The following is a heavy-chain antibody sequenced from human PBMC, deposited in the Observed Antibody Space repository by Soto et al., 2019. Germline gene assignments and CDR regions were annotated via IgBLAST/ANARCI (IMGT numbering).Heavy chain of an antibody. J-gene: IGHJ6*03. V-gene: IGHV3-21*01. D-gene: IGHD3-3*01. CDR3: ARRYYDFWSGYKRDYYYYMDV. CDR2: ISSSSSYI. Sequence: GGSLRLSCAASGFTFSSYSMNWVRQAPGKGLEWVSSISSSSSYIYYADSVKGRFTISRDNAKNSLYLQMNSLRAEDTAVYYCARRYYDFWSGYKRDYYYYMDVWGKGTTVTVSS. CDR1: GFTFSSYS.